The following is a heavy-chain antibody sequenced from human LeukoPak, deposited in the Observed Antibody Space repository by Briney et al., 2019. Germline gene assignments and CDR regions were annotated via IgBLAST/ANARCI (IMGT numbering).Heavy chain of an antibody. Sequence: SETLSLTCTVSGGSISSYYWSWIRQPPGKGLEWMGYIYYSGSTNYNPSLKSRVSISVDTSMIQFSLKLSSVTAADTAVYYCARGSIAAPPDYWGQGTLVTVSS. CDR2: IYYSGST. D-gene: IGHD6-6*01. J-gene: IGHJ4*02. CDR3: ARGSIAAPPDY. V-gene: IGHV4-59*01. CDR1: GGSISSYY.